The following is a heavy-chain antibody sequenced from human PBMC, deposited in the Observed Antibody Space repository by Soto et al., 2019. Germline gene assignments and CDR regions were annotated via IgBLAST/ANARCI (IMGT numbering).Heavy chain of an antibody. CDR1: GYTFTGYY. J-gene: IGHJ3*02. D-gene: IGHD3-10*01. Sequence: QVQLVQSGAEVKKPGASVKVSCKAAGYTFTGYYMHWVRQAPGQGLEWMGWINPDSGGTNYAQKFQGRVTMTRDTTINTAYMELSRLRSDDTAVYYCATTYYYGSGSNPETFDIWGQGTMVTVSS. V-gene: IGHV1-2*02. CDR2: INPDSGGT. CDR3: ATTYYYGSGSNPETFDI.